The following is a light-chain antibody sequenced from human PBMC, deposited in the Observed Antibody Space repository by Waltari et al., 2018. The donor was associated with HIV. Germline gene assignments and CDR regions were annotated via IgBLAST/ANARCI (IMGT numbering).Light chain of an antibody. J-gene: IGLJ2*01. CDR1: SSNIGSNY. Sequence: QSVLTQTPSASGTPGQRVTISCSGSSSNIGSNYVYWYQQLPGTAPKLLSDRKNQRTSGVRDRFSGSKSGTSASLAISGLRSEDEADDYCAAWDNSLSVLVVFGGGTKLTVL. CDR2: RKN. CDR3: AAWDNSLSVLVV. V-gene: IGLV1-47*01.